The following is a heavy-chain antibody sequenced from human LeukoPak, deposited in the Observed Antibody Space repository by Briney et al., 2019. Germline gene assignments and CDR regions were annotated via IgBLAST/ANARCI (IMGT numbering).Heavy chain of an antibody. V-gene: IGHV4-31*03. CDR3: ARDSPSYYGSGSYTY. Sequence: TSETLSLTCTISGGSISSGGYYWSWIRQHPGKGLEWIGYIYYSGSTYYNPSLKSRVTISVDTSKNQFSLKLSSVTAADTAVYYCARDSPSYYGSGSYTYWGQGTLVTVSS. J-gene: IGHJ4*02. D-gene: IGHD3-10*01. CDR2: IYYSGST. CDR1: GGSISSGGYY.